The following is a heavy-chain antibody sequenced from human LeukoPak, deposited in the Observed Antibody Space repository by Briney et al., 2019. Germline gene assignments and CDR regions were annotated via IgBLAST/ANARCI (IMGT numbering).Heavy chain of an antibody. Sequence: GGSLRLSCAASGFTVSSNYMSWVRQAPGKGLEWVSVIYSGGSTYYADSVKGRFTISRDNSKNTLYLQMNGLRADDTAVYYCAKGSAAARPYYFDSWGQGTLVAVSS. D-gene: IGHD6-6*01. J-gene: IGHJ4*02. CDR3: AKGSAAARPYYFDS. CDR1: GFTVSSNY. CDR2: IYSGGST. V-gene: IGHV3-53*01.